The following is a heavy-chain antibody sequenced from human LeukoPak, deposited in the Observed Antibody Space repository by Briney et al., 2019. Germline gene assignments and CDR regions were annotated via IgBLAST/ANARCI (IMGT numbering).Heavy chain of an antibody. D-gene: IGHD5-24*01. Sequence: GASVKVSCKASGYTFIGYYIHWIRQAPGQGLEWMGRINPNSGGTNYAQKFQGRVTMTRDTSISTAYMELSRLRSDDTAVYYCARETENFDYWGQGTLVTVSS. CDR3: ARETENFDY. CDR2: INPNSGGT. J-gene: IGHJ4*02. CDR1: GYTFIGYY. V-gene: IGHV1-2*06.